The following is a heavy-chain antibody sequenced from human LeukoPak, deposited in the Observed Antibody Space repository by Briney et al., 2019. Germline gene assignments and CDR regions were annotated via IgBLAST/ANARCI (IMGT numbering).Heavy chain of an antibody. CDR2: INHSGST. Sequence: SETLSLTCAVYGGSFSGYYWSWIRQPPGKGLEWIGEINHSGSTNYNPSLKSRVTISVDTSKNQCSLKLSSVTAADTAVYYCARTHCSGGSCYYYFDYWGQGTLVTVSS. D-gene: IGHD2-15*01. J-gene: IGHJ4*02. CDR3: ARTHCSGGSCYYYFDY. CDR1: GGSFSGYY. V-gene: IGHV4-34*01.